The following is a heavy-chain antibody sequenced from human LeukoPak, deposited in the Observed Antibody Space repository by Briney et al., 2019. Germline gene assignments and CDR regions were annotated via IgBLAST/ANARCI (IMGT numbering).Heavy chain of an antibody. CDR3: ARRRDYFDY. Sequence: PGGSLRLSCAASGFTFRSYEMHWVRQAPGKGLEWISYISSSGGNIYFADSVKGRFTMSRDNARGSLYLQMNSLTADDTAIYYCARRRDYFDYWGQGTLVTVSS. J-gene: IGHJ4*02. CDR2: ISSSGGNI. V-gene: IGHV3-48*03. CDR1: GFTFRSYE.